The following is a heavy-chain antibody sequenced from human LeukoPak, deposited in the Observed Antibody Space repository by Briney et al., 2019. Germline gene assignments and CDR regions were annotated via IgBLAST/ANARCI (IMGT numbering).Heavy chain of an antibody. Sequence: GGSLRLSCAASGFTFSSYSMNWVRQAPGKGLEWLSSIISSSSYTYYADSVKGRFTIARDNAKNSLYLEMNSLRAEDTAVYYCARDYCGGDCYSVGNYYYGMDVWGQGTTVTVSS. CDR3: ARDYCGGDCYSVGNYYYGMDV. D-gene: IGHD2-21*02. CDR2: IISSSSYT. J-gene: IGHJ6*02. V-gene: IGHV3-21*01. CDR1: GFTFSSYS.